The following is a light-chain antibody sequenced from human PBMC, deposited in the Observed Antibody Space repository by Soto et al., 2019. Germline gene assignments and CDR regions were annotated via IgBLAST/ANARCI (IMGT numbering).Light chain of an antibody. CDR1: QSMNDW. CDR3: LRYNAFSQT. V-gene: IGKV1-5*01. Sequence: DIQMTQSPSTLSASVGDRVTITCRASQSMNDWLAWFQQKPGKAPKVLIYDASSLQNGVPSRFSGSGSGTEFTLTIDGLQPDDVATYYCLRYNAFSQTFGQGTKVEL. J-gene: IGKJ1*01. CDR2: DAS.